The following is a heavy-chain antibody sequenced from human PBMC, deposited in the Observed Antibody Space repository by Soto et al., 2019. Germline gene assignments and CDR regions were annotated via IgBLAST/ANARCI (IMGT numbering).Heavy chain of an antibody. Sequence: EVQLVESGGGLVQPGGSLRLSCAASGFTFSAYWMHWVRQAPGKGLVWVSRIKDDGDGANYADSVQGRFTISRDNAKNKLYLQMNSLRPEDTAVYSCTRVGATWMDVWGQGTTVTVSS. CDR3: TRVGATWMDV. D-gene: IGHD1-26*01. CDR2: IKDDGDGA. J-gene: IGHJ6*02. CDR1: GFTFSAYW. V-gene: IGHV3-74*01.